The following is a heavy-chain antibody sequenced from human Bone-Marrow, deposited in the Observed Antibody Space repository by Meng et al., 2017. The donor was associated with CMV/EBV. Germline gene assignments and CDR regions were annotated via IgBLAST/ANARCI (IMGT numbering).Heavy chain of an antibody. J-gene: IGHJ4*02. D-gene: IGHD3-3*01. CDR3: AVRDHDY. V-gene: IGHV3-30*02. CDR1: GFTFSSYT. Sequence: GESLKISCAASGFTFSSYTMNWVRQAPGKGLELVAFIRYDGSNKYYADSVKGRFTISRDNSKNSLYLQMNSLRVEDTAVYYWAVRDHDYWGQGTLVTVSS. CDR2: IRYDGSNK.